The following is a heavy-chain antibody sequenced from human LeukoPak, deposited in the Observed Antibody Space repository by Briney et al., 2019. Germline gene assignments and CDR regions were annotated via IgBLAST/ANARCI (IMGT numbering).Heavy chain of an antibody. Sequence: PSETLSLTCTVSGGSISSSSYYWGWIRQPPGKGLEWIGSIYYSGSTYYNPSLKSRVTISLDTSKNQFSLNLNSVTAADTAVYYCARHDYFHDSSDYHAAFDIWGQGTMVTVSS. CDR2: IYYSGST. CDR3: ARHDYFHDSSDYHAAFDI. D-gene: IGHD3-22*01. J-gene: IGHJ3*02. V-gene: IGHV4-39*01. CDR1: GGSISSSSYY.